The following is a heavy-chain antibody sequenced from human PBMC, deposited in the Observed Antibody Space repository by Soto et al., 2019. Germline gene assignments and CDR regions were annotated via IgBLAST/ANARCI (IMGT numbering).Heavy chain of an antibody. V-gene: IGHV3-30*18. CDR1: GFTFSSYG. CDR2: ISYDGSNK. Sequence: GGSLRLSCAASGFTFSSYGMHWVRQAPGKGLEWVAVISYDGSNKYYADSVKGRFTISRDNSKNTLYLQMNSLRAEDTAVYYCAKDKVRVAVAGTLFDYWG. CDR3: AKDKVRVAVAGTLFDY. J-gene: IGHJ4*01. D-gene: IGHD6-19*01.